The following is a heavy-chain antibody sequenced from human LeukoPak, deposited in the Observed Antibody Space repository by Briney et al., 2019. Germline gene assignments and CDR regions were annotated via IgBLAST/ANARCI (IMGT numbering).Heavy chain of an antibody. Sequence: QAGGSLRLSCAASGFTFSTYAMSWVRQAPGKGLEWASAISGSGGTTYYADSVKGRFTLSRDNSKNTLYLQMNSLRAEETAVYYCALHGAMVTGYFDYWGQGTLVTVSS. CDR2: ISGSGGTT. D-gene: IGHD5-18*01. CDR3: ALHGAMVTGYFDY. CDR1: GFTFSTYA. V-gene: IGHV3-23*01. J-gene: IGHJ4*02.